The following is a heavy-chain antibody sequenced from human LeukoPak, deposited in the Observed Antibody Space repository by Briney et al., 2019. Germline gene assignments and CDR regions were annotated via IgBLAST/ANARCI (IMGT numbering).Heavy chain of an antibody. V-gene: IGHV3-74*01. CDR2: INTDGKTT. CDR3: TRDYPPH. Sequence: GGSLRLSCAASRFTFSSSWMHWVRQAPGKGLVWVSRINTDGKTTTYADSVKGRFTISRDNTKNTLYLQMNSLSAEDTALYYCTRDYPPHWGQGTLVTVSA. CDR1: RFTFSSSW. J-gene: IGHJ1*01.